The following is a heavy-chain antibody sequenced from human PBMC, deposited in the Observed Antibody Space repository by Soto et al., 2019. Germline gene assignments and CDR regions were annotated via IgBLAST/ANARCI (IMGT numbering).Heavy chain of an antibody. J-gene: IGHJ4*02. V-gene: IGHV4-61*01. CDR3: ARTDSSSRPLFDY. D-gene: IGHD6-6*01. CDR1: GGSVSSGTNY. Sequence: SETLSLTCTVSGGSVSSGTNYWSWIRQSPGKGLEWIGYIDYSGSTNYNPSLKSRVTISVDTSKNQFSLKLRSVTAADTAVYYCARTDSSSRPLFDYWGQGTLVTVSS. CDR2: IDYSGST.